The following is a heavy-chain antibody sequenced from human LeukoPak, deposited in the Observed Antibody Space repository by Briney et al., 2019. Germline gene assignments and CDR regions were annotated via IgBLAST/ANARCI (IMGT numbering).Heavy chain of an antibody. V-gene: IGHV3-48*01. CDR2: TSSYSTT. CDR3: ASVRGGY. D-gene: IGHD3-16*01. J-gene: IGHJ4*02. Sequence: PGGSLRLSWAASGFSFSDHSINWVRQAPGKGLEWVSYTSSYSTTYYADSVKGRFTISRDNAKNSLYLQINNLRAEDTAVYYCASVRGGYWGQGTLVTVSS. CDR1: GFSFSDHS.